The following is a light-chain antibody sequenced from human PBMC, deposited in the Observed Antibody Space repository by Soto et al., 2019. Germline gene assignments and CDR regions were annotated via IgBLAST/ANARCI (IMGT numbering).Light chain of an antibody. CDR2: EVS. CDR3: SSYTSSSRGV. Sequence: QSALTQPRSVSGSPGQSVTISCTGTTNDVGNYNYVSWYQQHPGKAPKLMIYEVSNRPSGVSNRFSGSKSGNTASLTISGLQAEDEADYYCSSYTSSSRGVFGGGTKLTVL. CDR1: TNDVGNYNY. J-gene: IGLJ2*01. V-gene: IGLV2-14*01.